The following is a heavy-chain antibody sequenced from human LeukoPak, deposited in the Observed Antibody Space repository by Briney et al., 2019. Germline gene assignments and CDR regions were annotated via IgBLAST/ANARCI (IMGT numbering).Heavy chain of an antibody. CDR3: ARNYDSSGYYLIDY. Sequence: GGSLRLSCAAPGFTFSSYSMNWVRQAPGKGLEWVSSISSSSDDVYDADSVRGRFTISRDNAKNLLYLQMDSLRAEDTAVYYCARNYDSSGYYLIDYWGQGTLVTVSS. J-gene: IGHJ4*02. CDR2: ISSSSDDV. D-gene: IGHD3-22*01. V-gene: IGHV3-21*01. CDR1: GFTFSSYS.